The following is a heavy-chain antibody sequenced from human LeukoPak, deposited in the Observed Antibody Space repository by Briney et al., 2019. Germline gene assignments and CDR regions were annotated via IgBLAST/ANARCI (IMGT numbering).Heavy chain of an antibody. Sequence: ASVKVSCKASGYTLTSYDINWVRQTTGQGLEWMGWMNPNSGRTGYAQKFRDGISITRNTSISTAYMELSSLTSEDTGVYYCTRETSSRYFDFWGQGTVVTVSS. CDR1: GYTLTSYD. J-gene: IGHJ4*02. CDR3: TRETSSRYFDF. CDR2: MNPNSGRT. V-gene: IGHV1-8*01.